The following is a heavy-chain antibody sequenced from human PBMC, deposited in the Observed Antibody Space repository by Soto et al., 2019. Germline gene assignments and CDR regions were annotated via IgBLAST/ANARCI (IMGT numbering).Heavy chain of an antibody. CDR1: GYTFTSYD. CDR3: ARAGVRGMAV. Sequence: QVQLVQSGAEVKKPGASVKVSCKASGYTFTSYDINWVRQATGQGLEWMGWMNPNSGNTGYAQKFQGRVAMTRNTSISTADREMSSLRSVDTAGYSCARAGVRGMAVWGQGTTVTVSS. V-gene: IGHV1-8*01. CDR2: MNPNSGNT. D-gene: IGHD3-10*01. J-gene: IGHJ6*02.